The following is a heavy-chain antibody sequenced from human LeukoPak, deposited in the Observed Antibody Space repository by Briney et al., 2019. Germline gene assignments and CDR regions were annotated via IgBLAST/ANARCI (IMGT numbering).Heavy chain of an antibody. CDR3: ARVEWSAVTRTPDN. Sequence: GGSLRLSCAASGFTFSSYSMIWVRQAPGKGLEWVSSIDITTTFIYYADSVKGRFTISRDNARNSLYLQMSSLRVEDTGVYYCARVEWSAVTRTPDNWGQGTLVTVSS. V-gene: IGHV3-21*01. D-gene: IGHD3-3*01. CDR1: GFTFSSYS. CDR2: IDITTTFI. J-gene: IGHJ4*02.